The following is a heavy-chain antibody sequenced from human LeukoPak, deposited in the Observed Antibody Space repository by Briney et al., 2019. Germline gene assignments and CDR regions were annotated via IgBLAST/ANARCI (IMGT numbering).Heavy chain of an antibody. CDR3: ARRCRSTSCYHY. CDR1: GGSISGSGYY. Sequence: SETLSLTCSVSGGSISGSGYYWAWIRQPPGKGLEWIGNIYDSGNTYYNPSLKSRVTISVDTSKKQFSLELNSVTAADTAVYFCARRCRSTSCYHYWGQGTLVTVSS. J-gene: IGHJ4*02. CDR2: IYDSGNT. D-gene: IGHD2-2*01. V-gene: IGHV4-39*01.